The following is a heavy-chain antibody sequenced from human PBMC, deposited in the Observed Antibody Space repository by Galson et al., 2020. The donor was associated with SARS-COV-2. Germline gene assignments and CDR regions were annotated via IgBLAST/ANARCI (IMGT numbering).Heavy chain of an antibody. Sequence: SETLSLTCTVSGGSISTSSFYWGWIRQPPGKGLEWIGSIYYSGSTNYNPSLKSRVTISVDTSKNQFSLKLSSVTAADTALYYCAGSVAEGNYYYYYGMDVWGQGTTVTVSS. V-gene: IGHV4-39*07. CDR2: IYYSGST. CDR1: GGSISTSSFY. J-gene: IGHJ6*02. CDR3: AGSVAEGNYYYYYGMDV. D-gene: IGHD6-19*01.